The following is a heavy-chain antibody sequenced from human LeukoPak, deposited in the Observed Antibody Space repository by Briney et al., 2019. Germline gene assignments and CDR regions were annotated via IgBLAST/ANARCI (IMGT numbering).Heavy chain of an antibody. CDR2: IYSDGST. D-gene: IGHD3-10*01. CDR3: ATDFRYGSA. Sequence: GGSLRLSCAASGFTVSRNYMTWVRQAPGKGLEWVSVIYSDGSTFYTDSVKGRFTISRDNSKNTLYLQMNSLRDEDTAVYYCATDFRYGSAWGPGTLLTVSS. V-gene: IGHV3-66*01. CDR1: GFTVSRNY. J-gene: IGHJ4*02.